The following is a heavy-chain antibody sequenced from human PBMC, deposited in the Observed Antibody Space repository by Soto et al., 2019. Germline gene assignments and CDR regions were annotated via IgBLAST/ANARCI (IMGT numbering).Heavy chain of an antibody. Sequence: SETLSLTCAVSGGSISSGGYSWSWIRQPPGKGLEWIGYIYHSGSTYYNPSLKSRVTISVDRSKKQFSLKLSSVTAADTAVYYCARVVVSNWNPFDPWGQGTLVTVSS. V-gene: IGHV4-30-2*01. CDR1: GGSISSGGYS. CDR3: ARVVVSNWNPFDP. D-gene: IGHD1-20*01. CDR2: IYHSGST. J-gene: IGHJ5*02.